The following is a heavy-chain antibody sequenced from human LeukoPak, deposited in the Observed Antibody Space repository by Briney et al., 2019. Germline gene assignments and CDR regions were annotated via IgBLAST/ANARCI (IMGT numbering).Heavy chain of an antibody. D-gene: IGHD1/OR15-1a*01. J-gene: IGHJ6*02. CDR1: GGSISSYY. Sequence: SSETLSLTCTVSGGSISSYYWSWIRQPPGKGLEWIGYIYYSGSTNYNPSLKSRVTISVDTSKNQFSLKLSSVTAADTAVYYCARGALTKYYYYYGMDVWGQGTTVTVSS. CDR2: IYYSGST. CDR3: ARGALTKYYYYYGMDV. V-gene: IGHV4-59*01.